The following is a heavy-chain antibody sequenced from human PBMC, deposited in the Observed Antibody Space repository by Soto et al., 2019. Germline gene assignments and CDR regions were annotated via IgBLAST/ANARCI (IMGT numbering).Heavy chain of an antibody. CDR3: ARTRDPFDYGDIYDAFDI. CDR1: GDTYSSYA. Sequence: PLNVSWKASGDTYSSYAGSWRRQAPEQGLEWMGGIIPIFGTANYAQKFQGRVTITADESTSTAYMELSSLRSEDTAVYYCARTRDPFDYGDIYDAFDIWGQGTMVTVSS. CDR2: IIPIFGTA. V-gene: IGHV1-69*01. J-gene: IGHJ3*02. D-gene: IGHD4-17*01.